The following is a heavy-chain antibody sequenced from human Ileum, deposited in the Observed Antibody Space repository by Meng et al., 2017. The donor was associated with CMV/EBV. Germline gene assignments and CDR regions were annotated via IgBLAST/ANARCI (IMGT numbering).Heavy chain of an antibody. D-gene: IGHD1-7*01. CDR3: ARDRGNFLLPF. CDR2: ISGGNGKT. Sequence: VSRKASGYTFTSYAIFWVRQAPGQSLEWLGWISGGNGKTRYSEKFQDRVTITGDTSATTAYMELSSLTSEDTAVYFCARDRGNFLLPFWGQGTLVTVS. V-gene: IGHV1-3*01. J-gene: IGHJ4*02. CDR1: GYTFTSYA.